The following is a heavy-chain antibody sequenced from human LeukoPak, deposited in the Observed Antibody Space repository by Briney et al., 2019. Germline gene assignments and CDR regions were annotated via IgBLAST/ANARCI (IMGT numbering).Heavy chain of an antibody. Sequence: GGSLRLSCAASGFTFSSYVMHWVRQAPGKGLEWVAIISYDGSNEYYADSVKGRFTISRDNSKNTLYLQMNSLRAEDTAVYYCARAYKPMIVVVIKRGGAFDIWGQGTMVTVSS. J-gene: IGHJ3*02. CDR1: GFTFSSYV. CDR2: ISYDGSNE. V-gene: IGHV3-30*14. CDR3: ARAYKPMIVVVIKRGGAFDI. D-gene: IGHD3-22*01.